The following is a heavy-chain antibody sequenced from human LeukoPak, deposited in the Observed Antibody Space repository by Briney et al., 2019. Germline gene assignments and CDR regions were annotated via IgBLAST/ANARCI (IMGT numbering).Heavy chain of an antibody. CDR3: ARGTNTYDFDY. CDR1: GYTFSGYY. CDR2: INPNRGAT. J-gene: IGHJ4*02. D-gene: IGHD3-22*01. Sequence: LGASVKVSCKASGYTFSGYYMHWVRQAPRQGLEWMGWINPNRGATNYAQKFQGRVTMTRDTSISTAYMEVSRLRSDDTAVFYCARGTNTYDFDYWGQGTQVTVSS. V-gene: IGHV1-2*03.